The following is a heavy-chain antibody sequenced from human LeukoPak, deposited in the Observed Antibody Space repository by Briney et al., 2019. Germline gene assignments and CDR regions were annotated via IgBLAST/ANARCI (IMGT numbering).Heavy chain of an antibody. V-gene: IGHV3-7*01. Sequence: GGSLRLSCAASGFTFSSYWMSWVRQAPGKGLEWVANIKQDGSEKYYVDSVKGRFTISRDNAKNSLYLQMNSLRAEDTAVYYCARDHGYNPPADAFDIWGQGTMVTVSS. CDR3: ARDHGYNPPADAFDI. J-gene: IGHJ3*02. CDR1: GFTFSSYW. CDR2: IKQDGSEK. D-gene: IGHD5-24*01.